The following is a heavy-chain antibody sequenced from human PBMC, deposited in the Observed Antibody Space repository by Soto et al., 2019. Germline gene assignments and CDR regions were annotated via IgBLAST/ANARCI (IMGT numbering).Heavy chain of an antibody. D-gene: IGHD1-26*01. CDR1: GYTFTTSG. CDR3: ARQGSWPYYYYGLDV. CDR2: ISTYNGDT. V-gene: IGHV1-18*01. J-gene: IGHJ6*02. Sequence: GPEVKKPGASVKVSCEASGYTFTTSGISWVRQAPGQGLEWMGWISTYNGDTNSAQKFQGRVTMTADTSTGTVYMELMSLKYDDTAVYYCARQGSWPYYYYGLDVWGQGTTVTVSS.